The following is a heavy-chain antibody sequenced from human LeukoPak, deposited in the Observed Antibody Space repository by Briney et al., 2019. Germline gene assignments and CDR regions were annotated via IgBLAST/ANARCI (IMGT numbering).Heavy chain of an antibody. CDR3: ARDTSLIAAAGPDYYYYGMDV. CDR2: IIPIFGTA. CDR1: RGTFSSYA. Sequence: WASVNVSCKSSRGTFSSYAISWVRQAPGQGLEWMGGIIPIFGTANYAQKFQGRVTITADESTSTAYMELSSLRSEDTAVYYCARDTSLIAAAGPDYYYYGMDVWGKGTTVTVSS. J-gene: IGHJ6*04. D-gene: IGHD6-13*01. V-gene: IGHV1-69*01.